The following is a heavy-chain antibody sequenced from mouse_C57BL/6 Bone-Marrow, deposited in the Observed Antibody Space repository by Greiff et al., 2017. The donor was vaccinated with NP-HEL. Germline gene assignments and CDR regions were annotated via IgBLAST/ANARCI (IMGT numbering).Heavy chain of an antibody. CDR3: ARDSGYAFDY. CDR2: INPNNGGT. Sequence: QVQLKESGTGLVKPGASVKLSCKASGYTFTSYWMHWLKQRPGQGLEWIGNINPNNGGTNDNEKFKTKATLTVDKSSSTAYMQLSSLTSEDSAVYYCARDSGYAFDYWGQGTTLTVSS. V-gene: IGHV1-53*01. D-gene: IGHD3-2*02. CDR1: GYTFTSYW. J-gene: IGHJ2*01.